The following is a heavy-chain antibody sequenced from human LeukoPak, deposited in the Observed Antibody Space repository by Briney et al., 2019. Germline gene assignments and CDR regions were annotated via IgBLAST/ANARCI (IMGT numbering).Heavy chain of an antibody. Sequence: PSETLSLTCTVSGGSISSSRYYWAWISQPPGKGLECIASIDHSGSTNYNPSLKSRVTTSVDTSKNQFSLKLSSVTAADTAVYYCARSRLEWFASDAFDIWGQGTMVAVSS. CDR1: GGSISSSRYY. V-gene: IGHV4-39*01. J-gene: IGHJ3*02. D-gene: IGHD3-3*01. CDR3: ARSRLEWFASDAFDI. CDR2: IDHSGST.